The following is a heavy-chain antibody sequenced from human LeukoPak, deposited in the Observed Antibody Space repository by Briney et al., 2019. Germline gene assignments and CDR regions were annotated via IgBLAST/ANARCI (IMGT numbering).Heavy chain of an antibody. CDR1: GGSISSGDYY. J-gene: IGHJ3*02. CDR3: ARVLRPTTFAFDI. V-gene: IGHV4-30-4*01. D-gene: IGHD2-8*01. CDR2: NYYSGST. Sequence: SQTLSLTCTVSGGSISSGDYYWSWVRQPPGKGLEWIGYNYYSGSTYYNPSLKRRVTISVDTSKNQFSLKLSSVTAADTAVYYCARVLRPTTFAFDIWGRGTMVTVSS.